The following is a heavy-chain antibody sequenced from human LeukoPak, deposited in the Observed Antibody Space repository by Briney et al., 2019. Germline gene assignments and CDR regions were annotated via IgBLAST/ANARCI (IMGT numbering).Heavy chain of an antibody. CDR2: INPSGGST. Sequence: ASVKVSCKASGYTFTSYYMHWVRQAPGQGLEWMGIINPSGGSTSYAQKFQGRVTMTRDMSTSTVYMELSRLRSDDTAVYYCARVVYSSRPFDYWGQGTLVTVSS. D-gene: IGHD6-13*01. J-gene: IGHJ4*02. V-gene: IGHV1-46*01. CDR3: ARVVYSSRPFDY. CDR1: GYTFTSYY.